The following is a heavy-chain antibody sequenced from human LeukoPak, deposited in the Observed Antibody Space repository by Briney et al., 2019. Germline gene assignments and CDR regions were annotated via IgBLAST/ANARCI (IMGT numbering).Heavy chain of an antibody. CDR1: GGSFSGYY. V-gene: IGHV4-34*01. CDR3: ARVPQYYYGSGSYYNSHSGAFDI. J-gene: IGHJ3*02. CDR2: INHSGST. Sequence: SETLSLTCAVYGGSFSGYYWSWIRQPPGKGLEWIGEINHSGSTNYNPSLKSRVTISVDTSKNQFSLKLSSVTAADTAVYYCARVPQYYYGSGSYYNSHSGAFDIWGQETMVTVSS. D-gene: IGHD3-10*01.